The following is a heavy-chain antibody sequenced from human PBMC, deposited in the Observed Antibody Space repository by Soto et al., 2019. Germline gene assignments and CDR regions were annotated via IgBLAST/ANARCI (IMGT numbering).Heavy chain of an antibody. CDR2: IIPILGIA. Sequence: QVQLVQSGAEVKKPGSSVKVSCKASGGTFSSYTISWVRQAPGQGLEWMGRIIPILGIANYAQEFQGRVTITADKSTSTAYMELSSLRSEDTAVYYCARDMGSSWYEWGQGTLVTVSS. CDR3: ARDMGSSWYE. J-gene: IGHJ4*02. D-gene: IGHD6-13*01. V-gene: IGHV1-69*08. CDR1: GGTFSSYT.